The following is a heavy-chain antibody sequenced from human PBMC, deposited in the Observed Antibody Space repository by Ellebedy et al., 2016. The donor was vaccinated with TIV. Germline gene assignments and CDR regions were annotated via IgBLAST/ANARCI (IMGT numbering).Heavy chain of an antibody. V-gene: IGHV4-59*01. CDR3: ARTSTMVRGALDY. CDR1: DGSIRSYH. J-gene: IGHJ4*02. CDR2: FHYSGTT. D-gene: IGHD3-10*01. Sequence: SETLSLXXTVSDGSIRSYHWSWIRQFPGKGLEWIGYFHYSGTTNYNPSLKSRLSISVDTSKNQFSLNLSSVTAADTGVYYCARTSTMVRGALDYWGQGTLVTVAS.